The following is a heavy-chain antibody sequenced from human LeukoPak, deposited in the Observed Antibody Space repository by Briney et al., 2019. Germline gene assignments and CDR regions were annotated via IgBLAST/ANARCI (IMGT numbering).Heavy chain of an antibody. CDR3: AKGYTDFDF. V-gene: IGHV3-30*18. CDR2: LSYDGSDK. CDR1: GFTFSSYG. D-gene: IGHD3-16*02. Sequence: GGSLRLSCAASGFTFSSYGMHWVRQAPGKGLEWVAVLSYDGSDKYYADSVKGRFTISRDNSKNTLYLQMNSLRAEDTAVYYCAKGYTDFDFWGQGTLVTVS. J-gene: IGHJ4*02.